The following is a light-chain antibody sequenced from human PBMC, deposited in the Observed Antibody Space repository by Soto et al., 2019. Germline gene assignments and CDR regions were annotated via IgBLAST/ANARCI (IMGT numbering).Light chain of an antibody. Sequence: DIPMTQSPSTLSASVGDRVTITCRASQSISDWLAWYQQKPGKAPKLLIYKASTLESGVPSRFSGSGSGTEFTLTISSLQPDDFATYYCQQYNSYLKTFGQGTKVEIK. CDR2: KAS. J-gene: IGKJ1*01. CDR3: QQYNSYLKT. CDR1: QSISDW. V-gene: IGKV1-5*03.